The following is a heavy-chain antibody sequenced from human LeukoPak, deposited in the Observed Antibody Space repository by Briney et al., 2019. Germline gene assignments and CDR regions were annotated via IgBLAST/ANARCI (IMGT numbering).Heavy chain of an antibody. CDR1: GYTFTGYY. Sequence: GASVKVSCKASGYTFTGYYMHWVRQAPGQGLEWMGWINPNSGGTNYAQKFQGRVTMTRDTSISTAYMELSRLRSDDTAVYYCARDLLSAGTTYYYYYYMDVWGKGTTVTVPS. D-gene: IGHD1-1*01. V-gene: IGHV1-2*02. CDR2: INPNSGGT. J-gene: IGHJ6*03. CDR3: ARDLLSAGTTYYYYYYMDV.